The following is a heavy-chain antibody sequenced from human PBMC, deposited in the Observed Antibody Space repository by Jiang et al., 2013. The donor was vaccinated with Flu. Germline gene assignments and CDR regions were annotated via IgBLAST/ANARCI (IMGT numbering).Heavy chain of an antibody. J-gene: IGHJ4*02. CDR2: ISANGGVT. Sequence: VQLLESGGGLVQPGGSSRLSCAASGFSFSNYGMTWVRQAPGKGLEWVSSISANGGVTFYANSVKGRFTTSRDNSKNTMWLQMNNLRAEDTAVYYCVKELGTLSGFDDYWGQGTLVTVSS. V-gene: IGHV3-23*01. D-gene: IGHD3-9*01. CDR1: GFSFSNYG. CDR3: VKELGTLSGFDDY.